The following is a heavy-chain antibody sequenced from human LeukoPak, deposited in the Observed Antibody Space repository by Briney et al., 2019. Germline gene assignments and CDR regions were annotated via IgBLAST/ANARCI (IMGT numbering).Heavy chain of an antibody. CDR1: GGSLSSYY. J-gene: IGHJ4*02. CDR2: IYYSGST. V-gene: IGHV4-59*12. Sequence: SETLSLTCTVSGGSLSSYYWSWIRQPPGKGLGWIGYIYYSGSTNYNPSLKSRVTIPVGKSNNQFSFMLSSVTSADTSVYYFAREAVAVGASSFDYWGQGTLVTVSS. CDR3: AREAVAVGASSFDY. D-gene: IGHD1-26*01.